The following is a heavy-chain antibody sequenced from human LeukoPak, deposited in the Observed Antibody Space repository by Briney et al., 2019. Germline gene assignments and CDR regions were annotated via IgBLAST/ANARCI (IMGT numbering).Heavy chain of an antibody. Sequence: GASVRLSCKASGYTFASYGISGVRRDPGQGREWMGWISGYNGNTNYAQRFQGRVTMTTDTSTSTAYMELRSLRSDETAVYYCARDQRFLGWFAYYGMDVWGQGTTVTVSS. CDR1: GYTFASYG. CDR2: ISGYNGNT. V-gene: IGHV1-18*01. CDR3: ARDQRFLGWFAYYGMDV. J-gene: IGHJ6*02. D-gene: IGHD3-3*01.